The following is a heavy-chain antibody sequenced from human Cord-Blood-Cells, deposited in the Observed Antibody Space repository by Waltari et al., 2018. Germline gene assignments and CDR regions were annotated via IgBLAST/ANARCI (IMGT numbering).Heavy chain of an antibody. J-gene: IGHJ4*02. CDR3: AILSWGFDY. D-gene: IGHD7-27*01. CDR1: GYTFTGYY. CDR2: IKPDGGGT. V-gene: IGHV1-2*02. Sequence: QVQLVQSGAEVQKPGASVKVSCKASGYTFTGYYMHWVRQVHGQGLEWMGGIKPDGGGTNYAQKFQGRVTVTRDTSSSTAYMELSRLRSDDTAVYYCAILSWGFDYWGQGTLVTVSS.